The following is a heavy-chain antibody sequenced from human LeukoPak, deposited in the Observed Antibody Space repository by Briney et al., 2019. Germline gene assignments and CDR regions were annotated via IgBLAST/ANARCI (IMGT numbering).Heavy chain of an antibody. J-gene: IGHJ4*02. V-gene: IGHV3-11*01. D-gene: IGHD6-19*01. Sequence: PGGSLRLSCAASGFTFSDYYMSWIRQAPGKGLEWVSYISDTGSTIYYADSVKGRFTISRDNAKNSLYLQMNSLRAEDTAVYYCAKAADSSGWYLFFDYWGQGTLVTVSS. CDR2: ISDTGSTI. CDR1: GFTFSDYY. CDR3: AKAADSSGWYLFFDY.